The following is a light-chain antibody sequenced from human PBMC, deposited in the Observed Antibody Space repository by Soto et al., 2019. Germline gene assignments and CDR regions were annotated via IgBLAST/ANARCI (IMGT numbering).Light chain of an antibody. CDR3: QQYYNWYT. CDR2: GAS. J-gene: IGKJ2*01. V-gene: IGKV3-15*01. Sequence: EIVMTQSPATLSVSPGERATLSCRASQSVSSNLAWYQQKPGQAPRLLIYGASSRATGIPARFSGSESETEFTLTISSLQCEDSAVYYCQQYYNWYTFGQGTKLEIK. CDR1: QSVSSN.